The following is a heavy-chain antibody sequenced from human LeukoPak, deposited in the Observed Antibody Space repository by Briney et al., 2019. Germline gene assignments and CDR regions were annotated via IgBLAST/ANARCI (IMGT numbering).Heavy chain of an antibody. J-gene: IGHJ4*02. V-gene: IGHV3-48*03. Sequence: GSLRLSCAASGFTFSTYEMNWVRQAPWKGLEWVSYISSTGSNIYYADSVKGRFTISRDNAKNSLYLLMNSLRTEDTAVYYCAATYYYDGSGDYWGQGTLVTVSS. D-gene: IGHD3-22*01. CDR3: AATYYYDGSGDY. CDR1: GFTFSTYE. CDR2: ISSTGSNI.